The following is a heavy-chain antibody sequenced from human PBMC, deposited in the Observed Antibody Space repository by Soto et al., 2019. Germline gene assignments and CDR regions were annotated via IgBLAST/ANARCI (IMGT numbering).Heavy chain of an antibody. J-gene: IGHJ6*02. CDR2: ISYDGSNK. CDR3: AKDKRSGYYYYGMDV. Sequence: GGSLRLSCAASGFTFSSYGMHWVRQAPGKGLEWVAVISYDGSNKYYADSVKGRFTISRDNSKNTLYLQMNSLRAEDTAVYYCAKDKRSGYYYYGMDVWGQGTTVTV. V-gene: IGHV3-30*18. D-gene: IGHD1-1*01. CDR1: GFTFSSYG.